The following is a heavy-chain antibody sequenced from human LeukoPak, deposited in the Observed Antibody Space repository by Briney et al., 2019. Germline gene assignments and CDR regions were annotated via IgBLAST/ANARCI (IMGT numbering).Heavy chain of an antibody. CDR3: ARSTRRDTEVALAEYFQH. J-gene: IGHJ1*01. D-gene: IGHD5-18*01. Sequence: GGSLRLSCAASGFTFSTYGMSWVRQAPGKGLEWVSSISSSGSTIYYADSVKGRFTISRDNAQNSLSLQMNSLRAEDTAVYYCARSTRRDTEVALAEYFQHWGQGTLVTVSS. CDR1: GFTFSTYG. CDR2: ISSSGSTI. V-gene: IGHV3-21*04.